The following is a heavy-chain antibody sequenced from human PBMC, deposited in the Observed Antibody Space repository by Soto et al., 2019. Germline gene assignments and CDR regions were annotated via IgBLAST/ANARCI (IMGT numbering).Heavy chain of an antibody. D-gene: IGHD2-15*01. CDR3: ARDHCSGGICGDDNYGMDV. CDR2: MHYGGST. CDR1: GGSISKYY. J-gene: IGHJ6*02. V-gene: IGHV4-59*01. Sequence: SETLSLTCTVSGGSISKYYWSWIRQSPGKGLEWIGYMHYGGSTKYNPSLKSRVTISVDTSKSHFSLKLTSVTAADTAVYYCARDHCSGGICGDDNYGMDVWGQGTTVTVSS.